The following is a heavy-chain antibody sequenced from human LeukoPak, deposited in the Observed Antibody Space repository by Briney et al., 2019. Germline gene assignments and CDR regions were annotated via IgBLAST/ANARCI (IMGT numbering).Heavy chain of an antibody. CDR1: GFTFSGSA. CDR2: IRSKANSYAT. V-gene: IGHV3-73*01. Sequence: GGSLRLSCAASGFTFSGSAMHWVRQAYGKGLEWVGRIRSKANSYATAYAASVKGRFTISRDDSKNTAYLQMNSLKTEDTAVYYCTRPHYDSSGYYYAFDYWGQGTLVTVSS. CDR3: TRPHYDSSGYYYAFDY. D-gene: IGHD3-22*01. J-gene: IGHJ4*02.